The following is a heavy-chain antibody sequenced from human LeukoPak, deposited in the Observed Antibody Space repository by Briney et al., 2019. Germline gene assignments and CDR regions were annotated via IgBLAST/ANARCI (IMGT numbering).Heavy chain of an antibody. J-gene: IGHJ6*02. CDR3: ASSEYCSSTSCYYYYYYGMDV. Sequence: SVKVSCKASGGTFSSYAISWVRQAPGQGLEWMGRIIPILGIANYAQKFQGRVTITADKSTSTAYMELSSLRSEDTAVYYCASSEYCSSTSCYYYYYYGMDVWGQGTTVTVSS. CDR1: GGTFSSYA. V-gene: IGHV1-69*04. D-gene: IGHD2-2*01. CDR2: IIPILGIA.